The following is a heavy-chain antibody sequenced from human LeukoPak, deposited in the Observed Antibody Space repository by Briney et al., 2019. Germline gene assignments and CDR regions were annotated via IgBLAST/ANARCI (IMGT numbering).Heavy chain of an antibody. D-gene: IGHD1-26*01. CDR1: GSSISSSSYY. CDR3: ARLGGFGGSYYYNY. CDR2: IKHSGRT. J-gene: IGHJ4*02. V-gene: IGHV4-39*07. Sequence: ASETLSLTCTVSGSSISSSSYYWGWIRQPPGKGLEWIGEIKHSGRTHYNPSLKSRVTISVDTSKNQFSLKLSSVTAADTAVYYCARLGGFGGSYYYNYWGQGTLVTVSS.